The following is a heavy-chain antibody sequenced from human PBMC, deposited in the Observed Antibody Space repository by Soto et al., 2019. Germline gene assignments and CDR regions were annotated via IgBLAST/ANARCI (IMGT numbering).Heavy chain of an antibody. CDR2: FDPEDGET. J-gene: IGHJ4*02. CDR3: TTGQRHLRFLEWLSRYYFDF. CDR1: GYTLSELS. D-gene: IGHD3-3*01. V-gene: IGHV1-24*01. Sequence: QVQLVQSGAEVKKPGASVKVSCKVSGYTLSELSMHWVRQAPGKGLEWMGGFDPEDGETLYAQKFQGRVSMTEDTSTDTAYMELSSLTSEDTAVYYCTTGQRHLRFLEWLSRYYFDFWGQGTLVTVSS.